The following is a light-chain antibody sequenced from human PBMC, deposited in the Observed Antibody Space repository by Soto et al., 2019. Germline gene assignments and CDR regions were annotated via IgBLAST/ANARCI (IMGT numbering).Light chain of an antibody. Sequence: EIALTQSPATLSLSPGERATLSCRASQTISNSLAWYQEKPGQAPSLLIYDSSNRPTGIPTRFSGSGSGTDFTLTISSLEPEDFAVYYCQQRNSWPPPTFGGGTRVEI. CDR3: QQRNSWPPPT. V-gene: IGKV3-11*01. J-gene: IGKJ4*01. CDR1: QTISNS. CDR2: DSS.